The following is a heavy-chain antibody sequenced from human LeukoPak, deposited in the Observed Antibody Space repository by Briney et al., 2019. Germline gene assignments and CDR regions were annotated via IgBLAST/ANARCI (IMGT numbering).Heavy chain of an antibody. CDR3: ANTDSMDYGDPAGYFDY. V-gene: IGHV3-23*01. J-gene: IGHJ4*02. D-gene: IGHD4-17*01. CDR2: ISGSGGST. CDR1: GFTFSSYA. Sequence: PGGSLRLSCAASGFTFSSYAMSWVRQAPGKGLEWVSAISGSGGSTYYADSVKGRFTISRDNSKNTLYLQMNSLRAEDTAVYYCANTDSMDYGDPAGYFDYWGQGTLVTVSS.